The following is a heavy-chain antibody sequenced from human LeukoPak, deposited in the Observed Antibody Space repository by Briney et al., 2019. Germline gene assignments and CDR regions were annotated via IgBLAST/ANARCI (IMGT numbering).Heavy chain of an antibody. Sequence: GGSLRLSCVGSGFTFSSYEMNWVRQAPGKGLEWVSYISSSGSTIYYADSVKGRFTISRDNAENSLYLQMNSLRAEDTAVYYCAELGITMIGGVWGKGTTVTISS. CDR1: GFTFSSYE. V-gene: IGHV3-48*03. CDR3: AELGITMIGGV. D-gene: IGHD3-10*02. J-gene: IGHJ6*04. CDR2: ISSSGSTI.